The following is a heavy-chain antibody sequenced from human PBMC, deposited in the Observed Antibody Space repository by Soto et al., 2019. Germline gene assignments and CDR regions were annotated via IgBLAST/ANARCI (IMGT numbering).Heavy chain of an antibody. D-gene: IGHD6-13*01. CDR3: AKSPSAAGFFFGAFDI. Sequence: PGGSLRLSCAASGFTFSSYAMSWVRQAPGKGLEWVSAISGSGGRTYYADSVKGRFTISRDNSKNTLYLQMNSLRAEDTAVYYCAKSPSAAGFFFGAFDIWGQGTMVTVSS. CDR2: ISGSGGRT. V-gene: IGHV3-23*01. CDR1: GFTFSSYA. J-gene: IGHJ3*02.